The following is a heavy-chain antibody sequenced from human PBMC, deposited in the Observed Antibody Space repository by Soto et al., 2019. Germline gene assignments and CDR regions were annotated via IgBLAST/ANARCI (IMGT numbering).Heavy chain of an antibody. CDR3: VRDGAVAGNINFDF. V-gene: IGHV1-3*01. D-gene: IGHD6-19*01. J-gene: IGHJ4*02. Sequence: ASVKVSCKASGYTFTNYGVHWVRQAPGQRLEWMGWINAGDGNTKNSRNFQGRVTITRGTSASTAYMELSSLRSEDTAVYYCVRDGAVAGNINFDFWGQGTLVTVSS. CDR2: INAGDGNT. CDR1: GYTFTNYG.